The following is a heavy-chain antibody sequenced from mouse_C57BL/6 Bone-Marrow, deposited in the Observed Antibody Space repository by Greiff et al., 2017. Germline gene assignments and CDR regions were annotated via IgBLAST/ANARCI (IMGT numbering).Heavy chain of an antibody. D-gene: IGHD6-5*01. J-gene: IGHJ1*03. CDR2: IDPSDSYT. CDR1: GYTFTSYW. V-gene: IGHV1-69*01. CDR3: ARWGAYIWYFDV. Sequence: QVQLQQPGAELVMPGASVKLSCKASGYTFTSYWMHWVKQRPGQGLEWIGEIDPSDSYTNYNQKFKGKSTLTVDKSSSTAYMQLSSLTSEDSAVNYCARWGAYIWYFDVWGTGTTVTVSS.